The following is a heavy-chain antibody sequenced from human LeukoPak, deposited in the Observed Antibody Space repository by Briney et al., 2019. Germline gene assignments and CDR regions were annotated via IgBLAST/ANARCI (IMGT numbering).Heavy chain of an antibody. Sequence: SETLSLTCTFSGGSISSYYWGWIRQPPGKGLEWIGSIYYSGSTYYNPSLKSRVTISVDTSKNQFSLKLSSVTAADTAVYYCARRVMAWAPSGWFDPWGQGTLVTVSS. D-gene: IGHD2-8*01. CDR1: GGSISSYY. V-gene: IGHV4-39*01. CDR2: IYYSGST. J-gene: IGHJ5*02. CDR3: ARRVMAWAPSGWFDP.